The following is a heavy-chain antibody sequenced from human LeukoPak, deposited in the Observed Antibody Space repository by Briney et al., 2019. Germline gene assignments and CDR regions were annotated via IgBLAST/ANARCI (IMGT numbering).Heavy chain of an antibody. D-gene: IGHD3-10*01. V-gene: IGHV1-2*02. CDR2: ITPNSGGT. Sequence: ASVKVSCKASGYTFTGYYLHWVRQAPGQGLEWMGWITPNSGGTNYAQRFQGRVTMTRDASISTAYMELSRLRSDDTAVFYCAREAYDSGSFRTDYYYMDVWGKGTTVTISS. J-gene: IGHJ6*03. CDR1: GYTFTGYY. CDR3: AREAYDSGSFRTDYYYMDV.